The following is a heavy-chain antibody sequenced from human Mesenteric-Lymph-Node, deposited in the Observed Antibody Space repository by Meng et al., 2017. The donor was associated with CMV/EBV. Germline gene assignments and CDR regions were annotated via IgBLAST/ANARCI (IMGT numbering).Heavy chain of an antibody. V-gene: IGHV4-4*02. CDR3: ARWEQQLRWFDP. J-gene: IGHJ5*02. CDR2: ISHSGST. Sequence: PVSRGSTSSSNWWSWVRQPPGKGLEWIGEISHSGSTHYTPSLKSRVTISVDQSKNQFSLKLSSVTAADTAVYYCARWEQQLRWFDPWGQGTLVTVSS. D-gene: IGHD6-13*01. CDR1: RGSTSSSNW.